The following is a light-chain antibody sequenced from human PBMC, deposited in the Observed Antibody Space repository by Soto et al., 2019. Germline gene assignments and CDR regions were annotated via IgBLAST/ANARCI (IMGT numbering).Light chain of an antibody. CDR2: GAS. J-gene: IGKJ1*01. CDR1: QSIISNY. V-gene: IGKV3-20*01. CDR3: QQYAHSPRT. Sequence: EIVLTQSPGTLSLSPGERATLSCRASQSIISNYLAWYQQKPGQAPRLLIYGASSRATGIPDRFSGSGSGTDFTLTISRLGPEDVALYYCQQYAHSPRTFGQGTKVDIE.